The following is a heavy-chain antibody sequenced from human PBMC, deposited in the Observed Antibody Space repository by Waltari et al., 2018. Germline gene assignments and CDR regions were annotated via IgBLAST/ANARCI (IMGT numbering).Heavy chain of an antibody. V-gene: IGHV3-74*03. CDR3: VRGGAPRSGGLDV. J-gene: IGHJ6*02. CDR1: GFTFSSHW. D-gene: IGHD3-16*01. CDR2: IKRDGTYR. Sequence: EVQLVESGGGSIKSGGSLTLSCEASGFTFSSHWMNWVRQVPGKGLVWVARIKRDGTYRKYADSVKGRFTISRDNAKNVVVLHMSSLRVEDTAVYYCVRGGAPRSGGLDVWGQGTTVIVSS.